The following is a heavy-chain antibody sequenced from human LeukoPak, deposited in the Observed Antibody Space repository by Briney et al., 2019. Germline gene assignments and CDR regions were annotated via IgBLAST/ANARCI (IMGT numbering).Heavy chain of an antibody. V-gene: IGHV3-48*03. CDR2: ISSSGSTI. CDR3: AGGGSGWPTSVVVDY. J-gene: IGHJ4*02. CDR1: GFTFSSYE. D-gene: IGHD6-19*01. Sequence: PGGSLRLSCAASGFTFSSYEMNWVRQAPGKGLEWVSYISSSGSTIYYADSVKGRFTISRDNAKNSLYLQMNSLRAEDTAVYYCAGGGSGWPTSVVVDYWGQGTLVTVSS.